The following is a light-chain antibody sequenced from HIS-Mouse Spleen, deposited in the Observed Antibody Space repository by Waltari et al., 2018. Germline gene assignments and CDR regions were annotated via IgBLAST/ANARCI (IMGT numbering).Light chain of an antibody. V-gene: IGLV3-10*01. CDR1: ALPKKY. CDR3: YSTDSSGNHRV. J-gene: IGLJ2*01. CDR2: EDS. Sequence: SYELKQPPSVSVSPGQTARITCSGDALPKKYAYWYQQKSGQAPVLVIYEDSKRPSGIPERFSGSSSGTMATLTISGAQVEDDADYYCYSTDSSGNHRVFGGGTKLTVL.